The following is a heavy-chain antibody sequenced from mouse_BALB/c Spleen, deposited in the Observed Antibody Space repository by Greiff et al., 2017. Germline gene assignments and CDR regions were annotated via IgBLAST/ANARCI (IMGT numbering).Heavy chain of an antibody. D-gene: IGHD2-4*01. J-gene: IGHJ2*01. CDR1: GYTFTSYW. CDR2: IYPGDGDT. V-gene: IGHV1-87*01. Sequence: VQLQQSGAELARPGASVKLSCKASGYTFTSYWMQWVKQRPGQGLEWIGAIYPGDGDTRYTQKFKGKATLTADKSSSTAYMQLSSLASEDSAVYYCARYPIYYDSDYLDYWGQGTTLTVSS. CDR3: ARYPIYYDSDYLDY.